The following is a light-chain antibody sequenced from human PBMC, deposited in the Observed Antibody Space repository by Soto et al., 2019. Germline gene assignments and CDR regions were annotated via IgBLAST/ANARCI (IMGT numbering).Light chain of an antibody. CDR3: QQRSNWPPIT. CDR2: DAS. CDR1: QSVKTF. V-gene: IGKV3-11*01. Sequence: IVLTQSPATLSLSPWERATLSCMASQSVKTFLVWYQQRPGQAPRLLIYDASHRAAGIPARFSGSGFGTDFTLTISSLEPEDAAVYYCQQRSNWPPITFGQGTRLEIK. J-gene: IGKJ5*01.